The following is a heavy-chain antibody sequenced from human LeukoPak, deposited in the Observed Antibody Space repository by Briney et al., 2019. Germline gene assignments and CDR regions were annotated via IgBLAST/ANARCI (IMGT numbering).Heavy chain of an antibody. CDR3: ARGLRFLEWLFPSFDY. V-gene: IGHV4-30-4*08. D-gene: IGHD3-3*01. Sequence: SETLSLTCTVSGGSISSGDYYWSWIRQPPGKGLEWIGYIYYSGSTYYNPSLKSRVTISVDTSKNQFSLKLSSVTAADTAAYYCARGLRFLEWLFPSFDYWGQGTLVTVPS. J-gene: IGHJ4*02. CDR2: IYYSGST. CDR1: GGSISSGDYY.